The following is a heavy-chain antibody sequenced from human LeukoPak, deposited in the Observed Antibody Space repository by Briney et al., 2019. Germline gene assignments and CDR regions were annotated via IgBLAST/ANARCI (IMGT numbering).Heavy chain of an antibody. CDR2: IITIFGTA. CDR1: GGIFSSYA. CDR3: AREGGDYYDSSGYYRGLLDY. D-gene: IGHD3-22*01. V-gene: IGHV1-69*13. J-gene: IGHJ4*02. Sequence: SVKVSCKASGGIFSSYAISWVRQAPGQGLEWMGGIITIFGTAKYAQKFQGRVTITADESTSTAYMELSSLRSEDTAVYYCAREGGDYYDSSGYYRGLLDYWGQGTLVTVSS.